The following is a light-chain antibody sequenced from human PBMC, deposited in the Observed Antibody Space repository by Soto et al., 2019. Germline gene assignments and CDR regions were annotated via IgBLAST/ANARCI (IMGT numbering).Light chain of an antibody. CDR1: SSNIGSNT. V-gene: IGLV1-44*01. CDR2: SNN. Sequence: QSALTQPPSASGTPGQRVTISCSGSSSNIGSNTVNWYQQLPGTAPKLLIYSNNQRPSGVPDRFSGSKSGTSASLAISGLQSEDWADYYCAAWDDSLNGSVVFGGGTQLTVL. J-gene: IGLJ2*01. CDR3: AAWDDSLNGSVV.